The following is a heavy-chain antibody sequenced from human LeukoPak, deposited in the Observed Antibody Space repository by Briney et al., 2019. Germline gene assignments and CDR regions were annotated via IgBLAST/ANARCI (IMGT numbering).Heavy chain of an antibody. J-gene: IGHJ4*02. D-gene: IGHD6-25*01. CDR2: IYHTGST. V-gene: IGHV4-59*01. CDR3: ARRGRNSSGWQDYL. Sequence: SETLSLTCTVSGGSISSYYWSWIRQPPGKGLEWIANIYHTGSTNYNPPLSSRVTISIDTAKNQFSLKLTSVTAADTAVYYCARRGRNSSGWQDYLWGQGTLVTVSS. CDR1: GGSISSYY.